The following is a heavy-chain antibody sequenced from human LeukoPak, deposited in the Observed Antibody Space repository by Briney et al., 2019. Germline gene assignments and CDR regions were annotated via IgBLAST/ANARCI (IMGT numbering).Heavy chain of an antibody. CDR1: GFPFSSYW. J-gene: IGHJ6*02. CDR2: ISSSSSTI. Sequence: GGSLRLSCVASGFPFSSYWMTWVRQAPGKGLEWVSYISSSSSTIYYADSVKGRFTISRDNAKNSLYLQMNSLRDEDTAVYYCARDVAYDFWSGYFSAHYGMDVWGQGTTVTVSS. D-gene: IGHD3-3*01. CDR3: ARDVAYDFWSGYFSAHYGMDV. V-gene: IGHV3-48*02.